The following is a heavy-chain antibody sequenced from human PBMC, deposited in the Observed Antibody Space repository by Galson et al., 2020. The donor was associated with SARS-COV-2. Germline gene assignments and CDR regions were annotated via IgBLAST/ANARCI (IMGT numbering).Heavy chain of an antibody. V-gene: IGHV3-48*01. CDR2: ISSSSSTI. D-gene: IGHD6-13*01. CDR3: ARGGMSSSWYSLFDY. J-gene: IGHJ4*02. Sequence: GESLKISCAASGFTFSSYSMNWVRQAPGKGLEWVSYISSSSSTIYQAGSVKGRFTISRDNAKNSLYLQMNSLRAEDTAVYYCARGGMSSSWYSLFDYWGQGTLATVSS. CDR1: GFTFSSYS.